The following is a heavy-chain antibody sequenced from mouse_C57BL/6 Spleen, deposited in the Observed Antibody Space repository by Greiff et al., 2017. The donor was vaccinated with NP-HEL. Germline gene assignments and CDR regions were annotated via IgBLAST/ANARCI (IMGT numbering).Heavy chain of an antibody. CDR3: AREREFITTVVDSFAY. CDR2: IDPSDSYT. V-gene: IGHV1-69*01. J-gene: IGHJ3*01. D-gene: IGHD1-1*01. Sequence: QVQLQQPGAELVMPGASVKLSCKASGYTFTSYWMHWVKQRPGQGLEWIGEIDPSDSYTNYNQKFKGKSTLTVDKSSSTAYMELRSLTSEDSAVYFCAREREFITTVVDSFAYWGQGTLVTVSA. CDR1: GYTFTSYW.